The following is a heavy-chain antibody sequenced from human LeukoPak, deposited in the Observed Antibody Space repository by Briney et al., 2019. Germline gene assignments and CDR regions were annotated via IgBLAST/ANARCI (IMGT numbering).Heavy chain of an antibody. J-gene: IGHJ4*02. D-gene: IGHD6-19*01. CDR2: VYYSGST. Sequence: SETLSLTCTVSGGSISSSSYYWGWIRQPPGKELKWIGSVYYSGSTYYNPSLKSRVTISVDTSKNQFSLKLSSVTAADTAVYYCARFGWIGGFDYWGQGTLVTVSS. V-gene: IGHV4-39*01. CDR1: GGSISSSSYY. CDR3: ARFGWIGGFDY.